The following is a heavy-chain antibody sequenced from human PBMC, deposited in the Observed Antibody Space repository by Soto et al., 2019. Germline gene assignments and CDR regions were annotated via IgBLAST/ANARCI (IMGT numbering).Heavy chain of an antibody. Sequence: QVQLVQSGAEVKKPGSSVKVSCKASGGTFSSYAISWVRQAPGQGLEWMGGIIPIFGTANYAQKFQGRVTITADESTSTAYMELSSLRSEDTAVYYCARTVVVVVAATLLDWHYFDYWGQGTLVTVSS. D-gene: IGHD2-15*01. J-gene: IGHJ4*02. CDR2: IIPIFGTA. V-gene: IGHV1-69*01. CDR3: ARTVVVVVAATLLDWHYFDY. CDR1: GGTFSSYA.